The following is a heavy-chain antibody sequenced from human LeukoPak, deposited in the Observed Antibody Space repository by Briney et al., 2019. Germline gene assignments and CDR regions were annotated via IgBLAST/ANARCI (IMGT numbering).Heavy chain of an antibody. CDR1: GYTLTELS. D-gene: IGHD6-6*01. CDR3: ATPQAARRHAGFDY. J-gene: IGHJ4*02. V-gene: IGHV1-24*01. CDR2: FDPEDGET. Sequence: ASVKVSCKVSGYTLTELSMHWVRQAPGKGLEWMGGFDPEDGETIYAQKFQGRVTMTEDTSTDTAYMELSSLRSEDTAVYYCATPQAARRHAGFDYWGQGTLVTVSS.